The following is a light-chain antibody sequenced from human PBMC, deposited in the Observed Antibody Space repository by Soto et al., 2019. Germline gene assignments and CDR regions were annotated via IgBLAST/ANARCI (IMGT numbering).Light chain of an antibody. CDR1: QSLLHSDGKTY. CDR2: EIF. Sequence: DIVMTQTPVSLSVTPGQPASISCKSSQSLLHSDGKTYLSWYLQKPGQPPQLLMYEIFNRFSGVPDRFSGSGSGTDFTLKISRVEAEDVGDYYCMQSLQLPRTFGQGTKVEIK. V-gene: IGKV2D-29*01. CDR3: MQSLQLPRT. J-gene: IGKJ1*01.